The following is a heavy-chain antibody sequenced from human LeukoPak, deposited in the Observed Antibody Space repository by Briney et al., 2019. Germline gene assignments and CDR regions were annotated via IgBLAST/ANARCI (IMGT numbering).Heavy chain of an antibody. CDR3: ARETYCSGGSCYNFDY. V-gene: IGHV3-21*01. CDR2: ISSSSTYI. CDR1: GFTFSSYA. Sequence: GGSLRLSCAASGFTFSSYAMSWVRQAPGKGLEWFSSISSSSTYIYYADSVKGRFTISRDNAKNSLFLQMNSLKAEDTAVYYCARETYCSGGSCYNFDYWGQGTLVTVSS. D-gene: IGHD2-15*01. J-gene: IGHJ4*02.